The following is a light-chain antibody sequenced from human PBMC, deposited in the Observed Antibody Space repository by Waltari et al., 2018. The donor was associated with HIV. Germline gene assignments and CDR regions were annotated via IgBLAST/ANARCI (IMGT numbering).Light chain of an antibody. CDR1: PINYHS. CDR3: SSYTASGSVI. CDR2: EGT. V-gene: IGLV2-14*03. Sequence: QSALTQPASVSGSPGQSVTISCTGPPINYHSVYWYQQHPAKAPKLIIFEGTYRPSGVSNRFSGSKSGNTASLTISGLQGEDEAHYYCSSYTASGSVIFGGGTNLTVL. J-gene: IGLJ2*01.